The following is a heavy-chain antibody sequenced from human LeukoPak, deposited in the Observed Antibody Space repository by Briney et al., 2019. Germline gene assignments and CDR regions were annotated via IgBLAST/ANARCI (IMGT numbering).Heavy chain of an antibody. J-gene: IGHJ6*03. V-gene: IGHV4-39*01. CDR3: GGYYYMDV. CDR2: IYYSGST. CDR1: GFTFSSYAMH. Sequence: PGRSLRLSCAASGFTFSSYAMHWVRQPPGKGLEWIGSIYYSGSTYYNPSLKSRVTISVDTSKIQFSLKLSSVTAADTAVYYCGGYYYMDVWGKGTTVTVSS.